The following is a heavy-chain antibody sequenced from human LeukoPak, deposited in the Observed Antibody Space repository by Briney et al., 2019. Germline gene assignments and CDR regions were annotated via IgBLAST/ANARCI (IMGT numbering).Heavy chain of an antibody. V-gene: IGHV4-34*01. J-gene: IGHJ4*02. CDR2: IHPSGST. CDR3: ARGQDTAKQGY. D-gene: IGHD5-18*01. Sequence: PSETLSLTCAVYGGSFSGYYWNWLRQPPGKGLEWIGEIHPSGSTSYNPALKSRVTISVDTSKNQFSLKLNSVTAADTAVYYCARGQDTAKQGYWGQGTLVTVSS. CDR1: GGSFSGYY.